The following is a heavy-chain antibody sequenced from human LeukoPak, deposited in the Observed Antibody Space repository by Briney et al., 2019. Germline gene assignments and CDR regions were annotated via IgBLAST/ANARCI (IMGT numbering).Heavy chain of an antibody. Sequence: GGSLRLSCAASGFTFSSYAMSWVRQAPGKGLEWVSAISGRGGSTYYADSVKGRFTISRDNSKNTLYLQMNSLRAEDTAVYYCAKDLDSSGYYYSGDYWGQGTLVTVSS. CDR2: ISGRGGST. CDR3: AKDLDSSGYYYSGDY. CDR1: GFTFSSYA. D-gene: IGHD3-22*01. J-gene: IGHJ4*02. V-gene: IGHV3-23*01.